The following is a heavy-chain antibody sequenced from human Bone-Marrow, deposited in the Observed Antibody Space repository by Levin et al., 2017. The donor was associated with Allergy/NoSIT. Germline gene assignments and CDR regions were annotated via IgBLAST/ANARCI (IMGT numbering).Heavy chain of an antibody. CDR3: ARGRALFDY. CDR1: GGSISSGSYY. Sequence: SQTLSLTCTVSGGSISSGSYYWSWIRQPAGKGLEWIGRIYTTGSTNYNPSLKSRVTISVDTSKNQFSLKLSSVTAADTAVYYCARGRALFDYWGQGTLVTVSS. V-gene: IGHV4-61*02. J-gene: IGHJ4*02. CDR2: IYTTGST.